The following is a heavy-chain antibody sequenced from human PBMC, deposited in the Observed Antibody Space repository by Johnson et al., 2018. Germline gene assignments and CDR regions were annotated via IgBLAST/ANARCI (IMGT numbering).Heavy chain of an antibody. CDR2: IYSGGST. D-gene: IGHD3-3*01. Sequence: VQLVESGGGLIQPGGSLRLSCAASGFTVSSNYMSWVRQAPGKGLEWVSVIYSGGSTYYADSVKGRFTISRDNSKNTLYLQMNSRRAEDTAGYYCAKLTIFGVFSPDYYGMDVWGQGTTVTVSS. CDR3: AKLTIFGVFSPDYYGMDV. CDR1: GFTVSSNY. J-gene: IGHJ6*02. V-gene: IGHV3-53*01.